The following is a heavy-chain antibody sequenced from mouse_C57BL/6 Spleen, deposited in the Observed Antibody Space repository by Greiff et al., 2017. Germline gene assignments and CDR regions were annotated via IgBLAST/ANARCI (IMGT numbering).Heavy chain of an antibody. CDR1: GFTFSDYG. CDR2: ISSGSSTI. V-gene: IGHV5-17*01. J-gene: IGHJ4*01. D-gene: IGHD2-4*01. Sequence: EVQLVESGGGLVKPGGSLKLSCAASGFTFSDYGMHWVRQAPEKGLEWVAYISSGSSTIYYADTVKGRFTISRDNAKNTLFLQMTSLRSEDTAMYYCARTYDYGDAMDYWGQGTSVTVSS. CDR3: ARTYDYGDAMDY.